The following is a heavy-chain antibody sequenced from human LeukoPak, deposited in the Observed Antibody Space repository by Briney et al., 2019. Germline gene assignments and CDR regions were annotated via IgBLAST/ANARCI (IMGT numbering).Heavy chain of an antibody. CDR3: VKGGGSGGQGRLDY. V-gene: IGHV3-23*01. D-gene: IGHD3-10*01. CDR2: ITIGGDST. Sequence: GGSLRLSCAASGFTFSIQAMSWVRQAPGKGLEYVSGITIGGDSTFYADSVKGRFTISRDNSKNTLYLQLNGLSAEDTAVYHCVKGGGSGGQGRLDYWGQRSLVTVSS. J-gene: IGHJ4*02. CDR1: GFTFSIQA.